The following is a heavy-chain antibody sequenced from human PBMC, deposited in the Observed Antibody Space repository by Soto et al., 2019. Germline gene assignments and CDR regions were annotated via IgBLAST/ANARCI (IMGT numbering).Heavy chain of an antibody. V-gene: IGHV3-23*01. CDR1: GFTFSSDA. CDR3: AKIGVAGPFDY. CDR2: ISGSGGST. J-gene: IGHJ4*02. Sequence: LRLSCSASGFTFSSDAMSWVRQAPGKGLEWVSAISGSGGSTYYEDSVKGRFTISRDNSKNTLYLQMNSLRAEDTAVYYCAKIGVAGPFDYRGQGPLVTVSS. D-gene: IGHD6-19*01.